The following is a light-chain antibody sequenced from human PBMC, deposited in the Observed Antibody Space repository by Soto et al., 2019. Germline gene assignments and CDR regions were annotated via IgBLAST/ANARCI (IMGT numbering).Light chain of an antibody. CDR3: CSYTSNITPYV. V-gene: IGLV2-14*01. Sequence: QSVLTQPASVSGSPGQSITISCTGTSSDIGGHNDVSWYQHHPGKAPKLLIYGVSNRPSGVSYRFTASKSGNTASLTISGLQAEDESDYYCCSYTSNITPYVFGTGTKVTVL. J-gene: IGLJ1*01. CDR2: GVS. CDR1: SSDIGGHND.